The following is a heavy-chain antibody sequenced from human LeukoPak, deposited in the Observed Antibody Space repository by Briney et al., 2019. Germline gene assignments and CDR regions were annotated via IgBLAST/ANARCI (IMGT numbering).Heavy chain of an antibody. Sequence: GGSLRLSCAASGFTFSSYGMHWVRQAPGKGLEWVAFIRYDGSNKYYADSVKGRFTISRDNSKNTLYLQMNSLRAEDPAVYYCAKVTELTMFRGGVPYYYMDVWAKGPRSPSP. V-gene: IGHV3-30*02. CDR3: AKVTELTMFRGGVPYYYMDV. J-gene: IGHJ6*03. CDR1: GFTFSSYG. D-gene: IGHD3-10*01. CDR2: IRYDGSNK.